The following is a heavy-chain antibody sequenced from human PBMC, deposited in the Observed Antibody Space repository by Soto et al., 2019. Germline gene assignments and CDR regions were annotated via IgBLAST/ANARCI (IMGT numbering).Heavy chain of an antibody. CDR1: GFTFSNVW. J-gene: IGHJ5*02. D-gene: IGHD6-19*01. V-gene: IGHV3-15*07. CDR3: TPLALKYSSGWYEFSA. Sequence: EVQLVESGGGLVKPGGSLRLSCSASGFTFSNVWMNWVRQAPGKGLEWVGRIKSKTDGGTTDYAAPVKGRFTISREDSKNTLYRQMNSLKSEDTAVYYCTPLALKYSSGWYEFSAWCQGTLVSVSS. CDR2: IKSKTDGGTT.